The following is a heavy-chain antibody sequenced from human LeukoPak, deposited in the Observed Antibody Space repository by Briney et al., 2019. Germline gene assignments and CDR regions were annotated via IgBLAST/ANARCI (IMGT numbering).Heavy chain of an antibody. J-gene: IGHJ6*04. D-gene: IGHD3-9*01. CDR1: GFPVRSND. Sequence: GGSLRLSCVVSGFPVRSNDMSWVRQAPGKGLEWVPAIYSAGTPYYADSVKGRFTISRDTSRNTVYLQMNSLRLEDTAVYYCARDRFYDVLTGYFFYLDVWGKGTAVTVFS. CDR3: ARDRFYDVLTGYFFYLDV. CDR2: IYSAGTP. V-gene: IGHV3-53*01.